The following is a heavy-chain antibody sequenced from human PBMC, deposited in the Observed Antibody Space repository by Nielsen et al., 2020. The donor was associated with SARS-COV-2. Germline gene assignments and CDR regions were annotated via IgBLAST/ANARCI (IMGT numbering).Heavy chain of an antibody. V-gene: IGHV3-74*01. J-gene: IGHJ6*02. D-gene: IGHD3-10*01. CDR1: GFTFSSYW. CDR3: ARDLNRDYGMDV. CDR2: INSDGSST. Sequence: GESLKISCAASGFTFSSYWMHWVRQAPGKGLVWASRINSDGSSTSYADSVKGRFTISRDNAKNTLYLQMNSLRAEDTAVYYCARDLNRDYGMDVWGQGTTVTVSS.